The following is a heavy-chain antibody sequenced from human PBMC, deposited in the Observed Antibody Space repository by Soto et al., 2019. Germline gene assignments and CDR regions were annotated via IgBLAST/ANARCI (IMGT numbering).Heavy chain of an antibody. CDR1: GYSFNHCW. V-gene: IGHV5-51*01. CDR2: IFPGYCDT. CDR3: ARPTPHL. J-gene: IGHJ1*01. D-gene: IGHD2-15*01. Sequence: LWEALKIPCNTSGYSFNHCWIAWVREVPGKGLELMGIIFPGYCDTKYSPSFQGQVTISPDKSIDTAYLQESSLKASDTATYHCARPTPHLWGQGTLVTVSS.